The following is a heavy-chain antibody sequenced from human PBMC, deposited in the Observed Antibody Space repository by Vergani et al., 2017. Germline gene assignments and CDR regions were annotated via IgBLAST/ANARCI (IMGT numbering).Heavy chain of an antibody. CDR2: IRHVGSQK. V-gene: IGHV3-7*01. CDR3: ARGLSDFWSA. J-gene: IGHJ4*02. D-gene: IGHD3-3*01. CDR1: GFTFGHYW. Sequence: EVHLVDSGGGLVQPGGSLRLSCAASGFTFGHYWMSWVRQAPGKGLEWVASIRHVGSQKYYVDSVRGRFTISRDHAENSLYLQLNSLRAEDTAVYYCARGLSDFWSAWGQGTLVTVSS.